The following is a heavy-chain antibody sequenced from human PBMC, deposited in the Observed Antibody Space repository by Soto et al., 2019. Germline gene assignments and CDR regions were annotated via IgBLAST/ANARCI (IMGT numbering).Heavy chain of an antibody. V-gene: IGHV4-31*03. CDR2: IYYSGST. CDR1: GGSISSGGYY. J-gene: IGHJ5*02. Sequence: PSATLSLTCTFSGGSISSGGYYWSWIRQHPGKGLEWIGYIYYSGSTYYNPSLKSRVTISVDTSKNQFSLKLSSVTAADTAVYYCAREYGSGSYSNYRFDPCGQGTMVTVYS. CDR3: AREYGSGSYSNYRFDP. D-gene: IGHD3-10*01.